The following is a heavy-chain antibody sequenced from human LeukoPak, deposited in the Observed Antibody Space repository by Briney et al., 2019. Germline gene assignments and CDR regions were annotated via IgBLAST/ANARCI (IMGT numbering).Heavy chain of an antibody. D-gene: IGHD3-10*01. Sequence: PSETLSLTCTVSGDSISSSTYYWGWIRQPPGKGLEWIGSFYYSGSTYYNPSLKGRVTISVDTSKNQFSLKLSSVTAADTAVYFCARCMVRSLIDAFHIWGQGTMVTVSS. CDR2: FYYSGST. CDR1: GDSISSSTYY. CDR3: ARCMVRSLIDAFHI. V-gene: IGHV4-39*07. J-gene: IGHJ3*02.